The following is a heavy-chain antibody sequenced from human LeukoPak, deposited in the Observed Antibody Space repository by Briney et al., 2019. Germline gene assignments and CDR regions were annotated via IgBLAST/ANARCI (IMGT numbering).Heavy chain of an antibody. Sequence: PSETLSLTCTVSGDSISSYYWSWIRQPPGKGLEWIGYIYYSGSTNYNPSLKSRVTISVDTSKNQFSLKLSSVTAADTAVYYCARLTMVRGVPWGIDYWGQGTLVTVSS. J-gene: IGHJ4*02. CDR2: IYYSGST. D-gene: IGHD3-10*01. CDR1: GDSISSYY. CDR3: ARLTMVRGVPWGIDY. V-gene: IGHV4-59*01.